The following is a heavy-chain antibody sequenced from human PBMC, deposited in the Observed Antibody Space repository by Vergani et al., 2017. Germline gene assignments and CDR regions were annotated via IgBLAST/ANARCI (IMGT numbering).Heavy chain of an antibody. D-gene: IGHD3-10*01. J-gene: IGHJ6*02. CDR1: GGSISSGDYY. Sequence: VQLQESGPGLVKPSQTLSLTCTVSGGSISSGDYYWSWIRQPPGKGLEWIGYIYYSGSTYHNPSLKSRVTISVDTSKNQFSLKLSSVTAADTAVYYCARVGVVRGVSYCYYCCGMDVWGRATAVTDSS. CDR3: ARVGVVRGVSYCYYCCGMDV. V-gene: IGHV4-30-4*08. CDR2: IYYSGST.